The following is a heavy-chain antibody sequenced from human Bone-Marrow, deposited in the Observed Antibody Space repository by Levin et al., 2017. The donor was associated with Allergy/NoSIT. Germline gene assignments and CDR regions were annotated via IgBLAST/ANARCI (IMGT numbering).Heavy chain of an antibody. CDR1: GFTFNGFW. CDR2: IYSDESNT. Sequence: PGGSLRLSCAASGFTFNGFWMHWVRQVPGKGLVWVSRIYSDESNTAYADSVKGRFTISRDNAKNTLFLQMNSLRAADTAVYYCARGWYYGMDVWGQGTTVTVSS. J-gene: IGHJ6*02. D-gene: IGHD6-19*01. CDR3: ARGWYYGMDV. V-gene: IGHV3-74*01.